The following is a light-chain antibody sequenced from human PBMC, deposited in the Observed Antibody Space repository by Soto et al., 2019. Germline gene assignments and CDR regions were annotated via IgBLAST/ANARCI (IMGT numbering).Light chain of an antibody. V-gene: IGKV3-15*01. CDR2: GAS. CDR1: QSVAIN. J-gene: IGKJ4*01. Sequence: EIVMTQSPATLSVSPGERATLSCRASQSVAINLAWYQQKPGQAPRLLIYGASTRATGIPARFSGSGPGTEFTLTINSLQSEDFAVYYCQRYNNWPLTFGGGTE. CDR3: QRYNNWPLT.